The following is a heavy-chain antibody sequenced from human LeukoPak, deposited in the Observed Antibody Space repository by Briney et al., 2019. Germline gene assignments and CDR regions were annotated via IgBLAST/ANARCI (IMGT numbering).Heavy chain of an antibody. D-gene: IGHD3-3*01. CDR3: ARVRPIFGVVYYYYYYMDV. J-gene: IGHJ6*03. CDR1: GGTFISYA. Sequence: SVKVSCKASGGTFISYAISWVRQAPGQGLEWMGGIIPIFGTANYAQKFQGRVTITADESTSTAYMELSSLRSEDTAVYYCARVRPIFGVVYYYYYYMDVWGKGTTVTVSS. CDR2: IIPIFGTA. V-gene: IGHV1-69*13.